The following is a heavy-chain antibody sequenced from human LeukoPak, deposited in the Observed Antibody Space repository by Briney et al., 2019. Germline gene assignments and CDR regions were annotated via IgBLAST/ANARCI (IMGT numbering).Heavy chain of an antibody. CDR1: GFTFSSYS. Sequence: GGSLRLSCAASGFTFSSYSMSWVRQAPGKGLEWVSSISSTGSYIHYADSLKGRFTIHRDNAKNSLYLQMNSLRVEDTAVYYCARDSLSMIVGRQKRGLDYWGQGTLVTVSS. J-gene: IGHJ4*02. V-gene: IGHV3-21*01. D-gene: IGHD3-22*01. CDR2: ISSTGSYI. CDR3: ARDSLSMIVGRQKRGLDY.